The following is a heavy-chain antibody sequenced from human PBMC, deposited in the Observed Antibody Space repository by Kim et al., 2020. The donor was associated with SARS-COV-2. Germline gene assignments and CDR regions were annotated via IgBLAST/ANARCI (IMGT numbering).Heavy chain of an antibody. Sequence: GGSLRLSCAASGFTFSSYWMSWVRQAPGKGLEWVANIKQDGSEKYYVDSVKGRFTISRDNAKNSLYLQMNSLRAEDTAVYYCARVGGAPLLWFGELPAYFDYWGQGTLVTVSS. CDR1: GFTFSSYW. CDR2: IKQDGSEK. CDR3: ARVGGAPLLWFGELPAYFDY. V-gene: IGHV3-7*03. J-gene: IGHJ4*02. D-gene: IGHD3-10*01.